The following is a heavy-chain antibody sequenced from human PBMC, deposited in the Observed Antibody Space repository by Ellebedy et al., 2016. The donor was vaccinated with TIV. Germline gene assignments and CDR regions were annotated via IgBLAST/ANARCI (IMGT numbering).Heavy chain of an antibody. V-gene: IGHV1-8*01. Sequence: ASVKVSXXASGYTFTNYDINWVRQTTGQGLEWIGWMKPSRGTTGYAQKFQGRVTMTWDTSISTAYMELSSLRSEDTAVYYCARWGDLPFDYWGQGTLVTVSS. CDR3: ARWGDLPFDY. D-gene: IGHD3-16*01. CDR1: GYTFTNYD. J-gene: IGHJ4*02. CDR2: MKPSRGTT.